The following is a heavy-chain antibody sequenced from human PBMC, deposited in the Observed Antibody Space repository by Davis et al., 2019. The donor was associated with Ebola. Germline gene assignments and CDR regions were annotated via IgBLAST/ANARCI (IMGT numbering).Heavy chain of an antibody. CDR1: GFTFSDYY. CDR2: ISYSSTYT. V-gene: IGHV3-11*03. J-gene: IGHJ4*02. CDR3: FQTRALKEHPEY. D-gene: IGHD1/OR15-1a*01. Sequence: PGGSLRLSCAASGFTFSDYYMSWIRQAPGKGLEWISYISYSSTYTNFADSVKGRFTISRDDAKNSLFLRMDSLGADDTAVYYCFQTRALKEHPEYWGLGTLVIVSS.